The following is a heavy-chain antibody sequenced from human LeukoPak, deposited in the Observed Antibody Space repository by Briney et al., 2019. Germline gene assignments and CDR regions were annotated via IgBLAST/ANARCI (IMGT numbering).Heavy chain of an antibody. V-gene: IGHV4-59*08. CDR1: GDSVSNYY. J-gene: IGHJ4*02. CDR3: ARHVGNTLYFLDY. Sequence: PSETLSLTCTVSGDSVSNYYWSWLRQPPGKRLEWMGHSSYSGSTKYNPSLNSRVTLSVDTSKNQLSLKLSSVTAADTAVYYCARHVGNTLYFLDYWGQGILVTVSS. CDR2: SSYSGST. D-gene: IGHD1/OR15-1a*01.